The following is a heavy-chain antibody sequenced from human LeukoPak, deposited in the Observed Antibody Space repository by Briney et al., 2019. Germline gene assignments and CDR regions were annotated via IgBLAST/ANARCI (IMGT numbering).Heavy chain of an antibody. CDR1: GFTVSSNY. J-gene: IGHJ4*02. CDR3: AKSRLQLLDYFDY. Sequence: TGGSLRLSCAASGFTVSSNYMSWVRQAPGKGLEWVSVIYSGGSTYYADSVKGRFTISRDNSKNTLYLQMNSLRAEDTAVYYCAKSRLQLLDYFDYWGQGTLVTVSS. D-gene: IGHD2-2*01. CDR2: IYSGGST. V-gene: IGHV3-53*01.